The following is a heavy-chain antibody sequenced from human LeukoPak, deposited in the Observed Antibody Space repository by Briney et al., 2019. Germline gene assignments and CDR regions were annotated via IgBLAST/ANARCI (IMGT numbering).Heavy chain of an antibody. CDR2: IYYSGNT. J-gene: IGHJ6*03. CDR3: ARVYYGSGSGYYYYYYYMDV. D-gene: IGHD3-10*01. CDR1: GGSISSYY. Sequence: SETLSLTCTVSGGSISSYYWSWIRQPPGKGLEWIGYIYYSGNTNYNPSLKSRVTISVDTSKNQFSLKLSSVTAADTAVYYCARVYYGSGSGYYYYYYYMDVWGKGTTVTISS. V-gene: IGHV4-59*01.